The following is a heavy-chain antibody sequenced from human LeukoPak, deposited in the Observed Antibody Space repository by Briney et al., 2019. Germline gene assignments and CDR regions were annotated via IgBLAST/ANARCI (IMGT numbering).Heavy chain of an antibody. J-gene: IGHJ4*02. CDR3: ARSYCSSTSCYLFDY. V-gene: IGHV1-46*01. D-gene: IGHD2-2*01. CDR1: GYTLTSYY. CDR2: INPSGGST. Sequence: ASVKVSCKASGYTLTSYYMHWVRQAPGQGLEWMGIINPSGGSTSYAQKFQGRVTMTRDTSTSTVYMELSSLRSEDTAVYYCARSYCSSTSCYLFDYWGQGTLVTVSS.